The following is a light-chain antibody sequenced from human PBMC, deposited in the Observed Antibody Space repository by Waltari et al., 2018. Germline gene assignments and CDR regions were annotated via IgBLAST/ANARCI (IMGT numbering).Light chain of an antibody. V-gene: IGKV3-20*01. J-gene: IGKJ4*01. Sequence: EIVLTQSPGTLSLSPGERATLSCRASQTVRTTYLAWYQQKHGQAPTLLIYGASSRATGIPDRFSGSGSGTDFSLTISSLEPEDFAVYYCQQYDISPLTFGRGTKVEIK. CDR2: GAS. CDR3: QQYDISPLT. CDR1: QTVRTTY.